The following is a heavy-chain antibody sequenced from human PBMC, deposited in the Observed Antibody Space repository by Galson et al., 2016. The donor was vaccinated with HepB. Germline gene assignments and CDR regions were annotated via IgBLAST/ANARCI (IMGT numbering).Heavy chain of an antibody. CDR2: IWYDGSDK. CDR3: ARDPQYQLTNYYYYGMDV. V-gene: IGHV3-33*01. CDR1: GFTFSSYG. J-gene: IGHJ6*02. Sequence: SLRLSCAASGFTFSSYGMHWVRRAPGKGLEWVAIIWYDGSDKYYADSVKGRFTISRDNSKNTLYLQMNSLRAEDTAVYYCARDPQYQLTNYYYYGMDVWGQGTLVTVSS. D-gene: IGHD2-2*01.